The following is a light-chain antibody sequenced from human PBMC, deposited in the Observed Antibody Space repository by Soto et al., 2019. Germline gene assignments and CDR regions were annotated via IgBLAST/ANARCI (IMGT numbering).Light chain of an antibody. CDR2: DAS. J-gene: IGKJ3*01. CDR3: QQRSNGPPIFT. CDR1: QRVSSD. V-gene: IGKV3-11*01. Sequence: EIVLTQSPATLSLSPGERATLSCRASQRVSSDLAWYQQKPGQAPRLLIYDASNRATGIPARFSGSGSGTDFTHTISSLEPEDFAVYYCQQRSNGPPIFTFGPGTKVDIK.